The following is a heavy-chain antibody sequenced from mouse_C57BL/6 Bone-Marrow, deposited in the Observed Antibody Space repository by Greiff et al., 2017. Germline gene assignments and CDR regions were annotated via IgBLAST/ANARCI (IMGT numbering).Heavy chain of an antibody. Sequence: VQLQESGAELVKPGASVKISCKASGYAFSSYWMNWVKQRPGKGLEWIGQIYPGDGDTNYNGKFKGKATLTADKSSSTAYMQLSSLTSEDSAVYFCARRRGGYDYDYWGQGTTLTVSS. CDR2: IYPGDGDT. J-gene: IGHJ2*01. V-gene: IGHV1-80*01. D-gene: IGHD2-4*01. CDR1: GYAFSSYW. CDR3: ARRRGGYDYDY.